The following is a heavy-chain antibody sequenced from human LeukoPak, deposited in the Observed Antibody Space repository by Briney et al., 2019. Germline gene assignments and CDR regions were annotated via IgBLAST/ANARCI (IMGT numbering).Heavy chain of an antibody. CDR3: ARGGYGDYVSLSH. V-gene: IGHV3-30*03. J-gene: IGHJ4*02. CDR2: ISYDGSNR. CDR1: GFTFSSYG. Sequence: GGSLRLSCAASGFTFSSYGMHWVRQAPGKGLEWVAVISYDGSNRYYADSVKGRFTISRDNSKNTLYLQMNSLRAEDTAVYYCARGGYGDYVSLSHWGQGTLVTVSS. D-gene: IGHD4-17*01.